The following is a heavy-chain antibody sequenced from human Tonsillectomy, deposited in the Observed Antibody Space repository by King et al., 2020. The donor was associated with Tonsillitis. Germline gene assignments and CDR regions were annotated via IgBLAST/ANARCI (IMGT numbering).Heavy chain of an antibody. CDR1: GFTFSSYG. V-gene: IGHV3-30*18. J-gene: IGHJ6*02. D-gene: IGHD2-2*01. CDR3: AKDLNVVVPAAIPYYYYYYGMDV. Sequence: VQLVESGGGVVQPGRSLRLSCAASGFTFSSYGMHWVRQAPGKGLEWVAVISYDGSNKYYADSVKGRFTISRDNSKNTLYLQMNSLRAEDTAVYYCAKDLNVVVPAAIPYYYYYYGMDVSGQGTTVTVSS. CDR2: ISYDGSNK.